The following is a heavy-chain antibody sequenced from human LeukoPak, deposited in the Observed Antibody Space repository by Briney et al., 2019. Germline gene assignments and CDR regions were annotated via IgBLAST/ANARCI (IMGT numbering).Heavy chain of an antibody. J-gene: IGHJ5*02. CDR2: INHSGST. CDR3: ARGSSWYDNWFDP. D-gene: IGHD6-13*01. CDR1: GGSFSGYY. V-gene: IGHV4-34*01. Sequence: SSETLSFTCAVYGGSFSGYYWSWIRQPPGKGLEWIGEINHSGSTNYNPSLKSRVTISVDTSKNQFSLKLSSVTAADTAVYYCARGSSWYDNWFDPWGQGTLVTVSS.